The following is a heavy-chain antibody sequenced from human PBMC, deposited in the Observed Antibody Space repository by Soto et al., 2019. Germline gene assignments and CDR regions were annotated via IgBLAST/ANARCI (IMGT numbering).Heavy chain of an antibody. CDR2: ISVTGGNT. D-gene: IGHD2-2*01. J-gene: IGHJ5*02. CDR3: AKAGSYCNTSSCSRLKDNWFDP. Sequence: EVQLLESGGGLVQPGGSLRLSCAASGFTFSSYAMTWFRQAPGKGLEWVSVISVTGGNTYYADSVKGRFTSSRDNSKNTLSLHMNSLRAEETAVYYCAKAGSYCNTSSCSRLKDNWFDPLGQGTLVTVSS. CDR1: GFTFSSYA. V-gene: IGHV3-23*01.